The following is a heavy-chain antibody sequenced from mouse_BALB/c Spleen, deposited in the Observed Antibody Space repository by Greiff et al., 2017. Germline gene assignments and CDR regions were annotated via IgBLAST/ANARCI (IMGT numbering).Heavy chain of an antibody. V-gene: IGHV5-6-5*01. J-gene: IGHJ4*01. CDR1: GFTFSSYA. Sequence: EVHLVESGGGLVKPGGSLKLSCAASGFTFSSYAMSWVRQTPEKRLEWVASISSGGSTYYPDSVKGRFTISRDNARNILYLQMSSLRSEDTAMYYCAREGSTMITTVDYWGQGTSVTVSS. CDR3: AREGSTMITTVDY. D-gene: IGHD2-4*01. CDR2: ISSGGST.